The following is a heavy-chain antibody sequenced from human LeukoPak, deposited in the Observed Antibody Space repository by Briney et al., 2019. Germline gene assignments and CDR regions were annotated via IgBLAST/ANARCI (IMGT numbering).Heavy chain of an antibody. V-gene: IGHV3-21*01. CDR1: EFTFSSYS. Sequence: GGSLRLSCAASEFTFSSYSMNWVRQAPGKGLEWVSSISSSSSYIYYADSVKGRFTISRDNAKNSLYLQMNSPRAEDTAVYYCARVPGYSSSWFDYWGQGTLVTVSS. J-gene: IGHJ4*02. D-gene: IGHD6-13*01. CDR2: ISSSSSYI. CDR3: ARVPGYSSSWFDY.